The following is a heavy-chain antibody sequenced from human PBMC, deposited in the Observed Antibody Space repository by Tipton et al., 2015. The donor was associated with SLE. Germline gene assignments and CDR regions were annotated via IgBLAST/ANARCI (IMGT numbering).Heavy chain of an antibody. Sequence: TLSLTCTVSGGSISSSSYYWGWIRQPPGKGLEWIGSMYYSGSTYYNPSLKSRVTISVDTSKNQFSLKLSSVTAADTAVYYCARYHDSSSPWSPYFDYWGQGTLVTVSS. J-gene: IGHJ4*02. D-gene: IGHD6-6*01. V-gene: IGHV4-39*07. CDR1: GGSISSSSYY. CDR2: MYYSGST. CDR3: ARYHDSSSPWSPYFDY.